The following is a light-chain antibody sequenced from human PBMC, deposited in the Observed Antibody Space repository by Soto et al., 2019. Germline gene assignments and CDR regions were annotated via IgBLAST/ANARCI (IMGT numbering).Light chain of an antibody. Sequence: QSALTQPASVSGSPGQSITISCTGTSSDVGGYNFVSWYQQHPGKAPKVMIYDVTNRPSGVSDRFSGSKSGNTASLTISGLQAEDEADYYCSSSTSSSPWVFGGGTKLTVL. CDR3: SSSTSSSPWV. V-gene: IGLV2-14*03. CDR1: SSDVGGYNF. CDR2: DVT. J-gene: IGLJ3*02.